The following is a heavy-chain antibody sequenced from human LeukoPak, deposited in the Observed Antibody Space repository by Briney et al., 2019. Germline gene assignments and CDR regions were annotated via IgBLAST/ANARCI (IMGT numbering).Heavy chain of an antibody. CDR2: IYHSGST. Sequence: SETLSLTCAVSGGSISNSNWWSWVRQAPGKGLEWIAEIYHSGSTNYNPSLKSRVTMSVDTSKNQFSLKLSSVTAADTAVYYCARLVGYSYGRFDYRGQGTMVTVSS. CDR3: ARLVGYSYGRFDY. V-gene: IGHV4-4*02. CDR1: GGSISNSNW. J-gene: IGHJ3*01. D-gene: IGHD5-18*01.